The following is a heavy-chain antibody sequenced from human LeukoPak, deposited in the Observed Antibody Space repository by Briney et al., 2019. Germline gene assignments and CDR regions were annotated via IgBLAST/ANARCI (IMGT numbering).Heavy chain of an antibody. CDR2: INPKSGNT. J-gene: IGHJ6*03. D-gene: IGHD1-26*01. CDR3: ARAPGWELRYYYYYMDV. CDR1: GYTFSTYD. Sequence: ASVKVSCKASGYTFSTYDINWVRQAAGRGLQWMGWINPKSGNTYYAEDFQGRVTMTRNTSISTAYMELSSLRSEDTAVYYCARAPGWELRYYYYYMDVWGKGTTVTISS. V-gene: IGHV1-8*01.